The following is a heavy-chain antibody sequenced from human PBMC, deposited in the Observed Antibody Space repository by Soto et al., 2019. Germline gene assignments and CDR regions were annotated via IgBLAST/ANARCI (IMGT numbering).Heavy chain of an antibody. CDR1: GYTFTVYY. J-gene: IGHJ4*02. CDR3: ARDLAKGGGSAGFDY. CDR2: INPKSGGT. D-gene: IGHD1-26*01. Sequence: QVQLVQSGAEVKKPGASVNVSCKASGYTFTVYYMHWVRQAPGQGLEWMGGINPKSGGTMYPQKFQGRVTMTWDTSISTADMSLTRLRSDDTAVYYCARDLAKGGGSAGFDYWGQGTLVTVSS. V-gene: IGHV1-2*02.